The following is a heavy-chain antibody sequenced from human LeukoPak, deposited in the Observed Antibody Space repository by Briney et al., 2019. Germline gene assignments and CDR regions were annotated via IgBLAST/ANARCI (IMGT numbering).Heavy chain of an antibody. V-gene: IGHV1-46*01. J-gene: IGHJ6*03. Sequence: GASVKVSCKASGYTFTSYYMHWVRQAPGQGLEWMGIINPSGGSTSYAQKFQGRVTMTRDTSTSTVYMGLSSLRSEDTAVYYCATRPKRGPGMDVWGKGTTVTVSS. D-gene: IGHD3-10*01. CDR2: INPSGGST. CDR3: ATRPKRGPGMDV. CDR1: GYTFTSYY.